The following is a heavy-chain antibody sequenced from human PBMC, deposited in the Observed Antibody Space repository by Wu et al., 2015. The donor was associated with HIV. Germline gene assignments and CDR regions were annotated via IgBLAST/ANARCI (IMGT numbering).Heavy chain of an antibody. D-gene: IGHD1-26*01. Sequence: QVQLVQSGVEVKKPGASVKVSCKASGYTFNSYGISWVRQAPGQGLEWMGWISPYNGNTDYAQKLQGRATMTTDTFTSTAYMELRSLRSDDTAVYYCARDYSIVGTTSGYFQHWGQGTLVTVSS. CDR3: ARDYSIVGTTSGYFQH. J-gene: IGHJ1*01. CDR2: ISPYNGNT. CDR1: GYTFNSYG. V-gene: IGHV1-18*01.